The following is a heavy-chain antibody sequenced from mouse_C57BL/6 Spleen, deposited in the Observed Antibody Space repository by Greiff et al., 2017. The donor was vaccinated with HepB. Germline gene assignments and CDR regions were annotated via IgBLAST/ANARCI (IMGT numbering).Heavy chain of an antibody. CDR3: ARWGYGSSPAY. J-gene: IGHJ3*01. D-gene: IGHD1-1*01. Sequence: QVQLKQPGAELVMPGASVKLSCKASGYTFTSYWMHWVKQRPGQGLEWIGEIDPSDSYTNYNQKFKGKSTLTVDKSSSTAYMQLSSLTSEDSAVYYCARWGYGSSPAYWGKGTLVTVSA. CDR1: GYTFTSYW. V-gene: IGHV1-69*01. CDR2: IDPSDSYT.